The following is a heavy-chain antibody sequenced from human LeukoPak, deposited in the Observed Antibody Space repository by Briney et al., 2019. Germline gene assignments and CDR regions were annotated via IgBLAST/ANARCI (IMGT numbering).Heavy chain of an antibody. V-gene: IGHV4-39*01. J-gene: IGHJ4*02. D-gene: IGHD1-26*01. CDR1: GGSISSRGFY. CDR2: IYYTGST. Sequence: PSETLSLTCTVSGGSISSRGFYSDWIRQPPGKGLEWIGTIYYTGSTDNNPSLKTRVTISVDTSKNQFSLKLSSVTAADTAVYYCARRKVGPTSYFDYWGQGTLVTVSS. CDR3: ARRKVGPTSYFDY.